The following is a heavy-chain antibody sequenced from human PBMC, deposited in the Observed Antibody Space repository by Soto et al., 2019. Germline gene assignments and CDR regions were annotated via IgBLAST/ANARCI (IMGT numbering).Heavy chain of an antibody. CDR2: IYYSGST. V-gene: IGHV4-59*08. CDR1: GGSISSYY. D-gene: IGHD5-12*01. J-gene: IGHJ4*02. Sequence: SETLSLTCTVSGGSISSYYWSWIRQPPGKGLEWIGYIYYSGSTNYNPSLKSRVTISVDTSKNQFSLKLSSVTAADTAVYYCARSRYSGYDSLDYWGQGTLVTSPQ. CDR3: ARSRYSGYDSLDY.